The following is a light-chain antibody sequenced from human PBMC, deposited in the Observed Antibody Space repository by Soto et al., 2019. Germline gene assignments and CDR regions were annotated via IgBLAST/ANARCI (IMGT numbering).Light chain of an antibody. CDR3: QQRSNRPPYT. Sequence: EIVLTQSPATLSLSPGERATLSCGASQSVSSYLAWYQQKPGQAPRLLIYDASNRATGIPARFSGSGSGTDFTLTISSLEPEDFAVYYCQQRSNRPPYTFGQGTKVDIK. J-gene: IGKJ2*01. V-gene: IGKV3-11*01. CDR1: QSVSSY. CDR2: DAS.